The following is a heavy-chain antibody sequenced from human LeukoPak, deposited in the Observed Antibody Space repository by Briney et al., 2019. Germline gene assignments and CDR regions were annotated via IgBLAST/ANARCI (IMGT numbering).Heavy chain of an antibody. CDR2: VFYSGST. D-gene: IGHD6-13*01. Sequence: SETLSLTCTVSGVSISSHYWSWIRQPPGKGLEWIGYVFYSGSTNYNPSLKSRLSILVDKYKKQLSLMLSSLTVADAAVYYCSRIVPKQQLVDAFDIWGQGTMVTVSS. CDR1: GVSISSHY. CDR3: SRIVPKQQLVDAFDI. J-gene: IGHJ3*02. V-gene: IGHV4-59*11.